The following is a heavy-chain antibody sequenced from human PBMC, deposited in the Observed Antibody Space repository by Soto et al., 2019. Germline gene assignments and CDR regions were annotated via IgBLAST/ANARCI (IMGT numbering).Heavy chain of an antibody. Sequence: PSETLSLTCAVSGGSISRGGSSWSWIRQPPGKGLEWIGFIYHSGSTYYNPSLRSRVTISLDKSKNQFSLKLSSVTAADTAVYYGARGGGWIATTYGWFDPWGHGTLVTVSS. CDR2: IYHSGST. J-gene: IGHJ5*02. D-gene: IGHD2-21*01. V-gene: IGHV4-30-2*01. CDR3: ARGGGWIATTYGWFDP. CDR1: GGSISRGGSS.